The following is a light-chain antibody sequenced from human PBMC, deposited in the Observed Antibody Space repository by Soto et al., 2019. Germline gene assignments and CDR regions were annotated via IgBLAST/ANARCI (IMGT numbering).Light chain of an antibody. CDR1: QSVSTN. CDR3: HQYNNWPPYT. V-gene: IGKV3-15*01. CDR2: GAS. Sequence: EIVMTQSPATLSVFPGERATLSCRASQSVSTNLAWYQQKPGQAPRLLIYGASARANGIPARFSGSGSGTAFTLTISSLQSEDFAVYYCHQYNNWPPYTFGQGTKLEIK. J-gene: IGKJ2*01.